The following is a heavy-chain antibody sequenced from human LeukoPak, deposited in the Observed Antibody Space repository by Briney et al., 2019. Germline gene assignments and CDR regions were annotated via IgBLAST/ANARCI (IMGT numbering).Heavy chain of an antibody. CDR1: GHSFTSYW. CDR2: NYPGDSDT. J-gene: IGHJ4*02. D-gene: IGHD2-15*01. CDR3: ARSDCSGGSCYNY. V-gene: IGHV5-51*01. Sequence: GESLKISCKGSGHSFTSYWIVWVRQKPEKGLEWMGINYPGDSDTRYSPSFQGQVTISADKSINTAYLQWSSLKPSDTAMYYCARSDCSGGSCYNYWGQGTLVTVSS.